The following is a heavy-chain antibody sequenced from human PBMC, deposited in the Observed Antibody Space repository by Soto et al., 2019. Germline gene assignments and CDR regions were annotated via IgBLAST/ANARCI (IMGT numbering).Heavy chain of an antibody. CDR1: GFSLSTSGVG. Sequence: QITLKESGPTLVKPTQTLTLTCTFSGFSLSTSGVGVGWIRQPPGKALEWLALIYWDDDKRYSPSLKSRLTITKDTSKNQVVLTMTNMDPVDTATYYCAHTRDSSGYYSAIGWFDPWGQGTLVTVSS. D-gene: IGHD3-22*01. J-gene: IGHJ5*02. V-gene: IGHV2-5*02. CDR2: IYWDDDK. CDR3: AHTRDSSGYYSAIGWFDP.